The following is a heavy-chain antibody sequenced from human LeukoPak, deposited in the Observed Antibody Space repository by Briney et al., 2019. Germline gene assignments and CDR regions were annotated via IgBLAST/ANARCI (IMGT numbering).Heavy chain of an antibody. V-gene: IGHV3-23*01. CDR2: ISASGGST. CDR1: GFTFSSYA. CDR3: AKVMKGSERLTMVRGVIIKIAGLYYMDV. Sequence: PGGSLRLSCAASGFTFSSYAMSWVRQAPGKGLEWVSSISASGGSTNYADSEKGRFTISRDNSKNTVYLQMNSLRAEDTAVYYCAKVMKGSERLTMVRGVIIKIAGLYYMDVWGKGTTVTVSS. D-gene: IGHD3-10*01. J-gene: IGHJ6*03.